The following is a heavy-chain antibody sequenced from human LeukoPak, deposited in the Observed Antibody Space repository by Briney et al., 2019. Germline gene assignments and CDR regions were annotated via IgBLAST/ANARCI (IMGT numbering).Heavy chain of an antibody. CDR2: ISNDEKNK. J-gene: IGHJ6*03. CDR1: GFTFSSFP. D-gene: IGHD3-10*01. V-gene: IGHV3-30*01. Sequence: PGGSLRLSCVASGFTFSSFPMHWVRQAPGKGLEWVAVISNDEKNKYYADSVKGRFTISRDNPKNTLFLQMNSLRAEDTALYYCARASLTEYFYYYYMDVWGKGTTVTVSS. CDR3: ARASLTEYFYYYYMDV.